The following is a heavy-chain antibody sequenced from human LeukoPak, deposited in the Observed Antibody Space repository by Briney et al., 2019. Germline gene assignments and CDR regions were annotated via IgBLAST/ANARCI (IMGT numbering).Heavy chain of an antibody. D-gene: IGHD5-18*01. V-gene: IGHV3-7*05. J-gene: IGHJ3*02. CDR3: ARDRGYSTFDM. CDR1: GFTFSSYW. CDR2: INQDGSEK. Sequence: GGSLRLSCVASGFTFSSYWVAWVPQAPGTGLEWVANINQDGSEKNYVDSVKGRFTISRDNAKNSLCLQMNSLRAEDTAVYYCARDRGYSTFDMWGQGTMVTVSS.